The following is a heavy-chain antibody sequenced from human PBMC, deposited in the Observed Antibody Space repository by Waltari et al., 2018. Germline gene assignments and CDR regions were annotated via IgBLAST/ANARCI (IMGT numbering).Heavy chain of an antibody. CDR3: IRPFELGID. CDR2: IRSRTKGDAT. CDR1: GLLFSDFV. V-gene: IGHV3-73*01. Sequence: EVQLVESGGALVQPGGSLNLSCATSGLLFSDFVIHWVRQASGKGPEWVGRIRSRTKGDATAYSPSVEGRFTISRDDSKNAVYLQMNSLNTDDTAVYYCIRPFELGIDWGQGTLVTVSS. D-gene: IGHD7-27*01. J-gene: IGHJ4*02.